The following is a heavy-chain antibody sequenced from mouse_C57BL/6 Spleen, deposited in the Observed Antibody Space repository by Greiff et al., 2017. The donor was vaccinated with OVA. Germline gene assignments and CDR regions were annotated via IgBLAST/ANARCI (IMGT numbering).Heavy chain of an antibody. J-gene: IGHJ4*01. V-gene: IGHV1-76*01. CDR1: GYTFTDYY. D-gene: IGHD3-1*01. CDR2: IYPGSGNT. Sequence: VQLVESGAELVRPGASVKLSCKASGYTFTDYYINWVKQRPGQGLEWIARIYPGSGNTYYNEKFKGKATLTAEKSSSTAYMQLSSLTSEDSAVYFCASPLGLPHYYAMDYWGQGTSVTVSS. CDR3: ASPLGLPHYYAMDY.